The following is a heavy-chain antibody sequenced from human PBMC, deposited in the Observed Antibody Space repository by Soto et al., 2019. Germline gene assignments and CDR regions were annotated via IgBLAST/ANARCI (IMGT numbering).Heavy chain of an antibody. V-gene: IGHV4-30-4*08. Sequence: SETLSLTCTVSGGSINSDYYHWTWIRQSPGKGLEWIGYIRHSGAILYNPSFKSRLAISVDTSKNQFSLHLSSVTDTDTAVYFCAREDDGGDSLDVWGQGTTVTVSS. CDR3: AREDDGGDSLDV. D-gene: IGHD2-21*02. CDR2: IRHSGAI. CDR1: GGSINSDYYH. J-gene: IGHJ6*02.